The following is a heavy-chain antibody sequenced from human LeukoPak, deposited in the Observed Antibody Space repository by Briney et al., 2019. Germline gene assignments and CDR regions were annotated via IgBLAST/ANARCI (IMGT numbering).Heavy chain of an antibody. Sequence: GGSPRLSCAASGFTFSSYTMNWVRQAPGKGLEWVSSISSSTSYIYYADSVKGRFTISRDNAKNSLYLQMNSLRAEDTAVYYCARRSRSHWFDPWGQGTLVTVSS. CDR2: ISSSTSYI. J-gene: IGHJ5*02. V-gene: IGHV3-21*01. D-gene: IGHD6-13*01. CDR3: ARRSRSHWFDP. CDR1: GFTFSSYT.